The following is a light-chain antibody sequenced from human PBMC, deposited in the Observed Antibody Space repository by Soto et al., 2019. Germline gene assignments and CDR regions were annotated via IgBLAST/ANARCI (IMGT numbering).Light chain of an antibody. J-gene: IGKJ2*01. Sequence: EIVMTQSPATLSVSPGERATLSCRASQSVYTTLAWYQQKPGQAPRLLIYGASTRATGIPARFSGSGSGTEFTLTISSLQSEDFAVYYCQQYNNWPPYTFGQGTKLEIK. CDR1: QSVYTT. V-gene: IGKV3-15*01. CDR3: QQYNNWPPYT. CDR2: GAS.